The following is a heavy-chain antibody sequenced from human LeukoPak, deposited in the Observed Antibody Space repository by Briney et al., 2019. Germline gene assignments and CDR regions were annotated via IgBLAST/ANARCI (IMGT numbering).Heavy chain of an antibody. D-gene: IGHD3-22*01. J-gene: IGHJ4*02. V-gene: IGHV3-30-3*01. CDR1: GFTFSSYA. CDR2: ISYDGSNK. CDR3: ARWYNDSSGYYYFDY. Sequence: GGSLRLSCAASGFTFSSYAMHWVRQAPGKGLEWVAVISYDGSNKYYADSVKGRFTISRDNSKNTLYLQMNSLRAEDTAVYYCARWYNDSSGYYYFDYWGQGTLVTVSS.